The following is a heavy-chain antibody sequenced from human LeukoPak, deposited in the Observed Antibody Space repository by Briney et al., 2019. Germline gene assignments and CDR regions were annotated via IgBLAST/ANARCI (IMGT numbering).Heavy chain of an antibody. CDR1: GGSFSGHY. J-gene: IGHJ4*02. CDR3: ARGQTGAAALDF. V-gene: IGHV4-34*01. Sequence: SETLSLTCAVYGGSFSGHYWTWIRQPPGKGLEWIGESTHSGSTNYNPSLKSRVSISVDTSKNQFSLKLISVTAADTAVYYCARGQTGAAALDFWGPGSLVTVSS. CDR2: STHSGST. D-gene: IGHD2-2*01.